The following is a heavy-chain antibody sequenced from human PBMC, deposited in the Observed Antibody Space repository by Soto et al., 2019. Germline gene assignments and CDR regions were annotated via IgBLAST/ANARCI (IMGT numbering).Heavy chain of an antibody. CDR1: GFTFDDYA. J-gene: IGHJ5*02. CDR3: AKDMWTGTTSWFDP. CDR2: ISWNSGSI. D-gene: IGHD1-1*01. V-gene: IGHV3-9*01. Sequence: GGSLRLSCAASGFTFDDYAMHWVRQAPGKGLEWVSGISWNSGSIGYADSVKGRFTISGDNAKNSLYLQMNSLRAEDTALYYCAKDMWTGTTSWFDPWGQGTLVTVS.